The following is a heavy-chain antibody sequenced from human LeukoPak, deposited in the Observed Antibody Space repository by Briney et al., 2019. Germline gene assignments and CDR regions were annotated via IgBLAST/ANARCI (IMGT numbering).Heavy chain of an antibody. V-gene: IGHV4-34*01. CDR1: GGSFSGYY. CDR2: INHSGST. CDR3: ARGHQGYYYDSSGYLRH. D-gene: IGHD3-22*01. Sequence: SETLSLTCAVYGGSFSGYYWSWIRQPPGKGLEWIGEINHSGSTNYNPSLKSRVTISVDTSKNQFSVKLSSVTAADTAVYYCARGHQGYYYDSSGYLRHWGQGTLVTVSS. J-gene: IGHJ4*02.